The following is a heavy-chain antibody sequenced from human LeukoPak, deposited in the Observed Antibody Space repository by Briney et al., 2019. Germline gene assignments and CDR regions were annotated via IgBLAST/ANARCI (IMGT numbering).Heavy chain of an antibody. J-gene: IGHJ3*02. V-gene: IGHV3-30-3*01. CDR1: GFTFSTYA. CDR3: ARSYNSGTLDAFDI. Sequence: GGSLRLSCTASGFTFSTYAMHWVRQAPGKGLEWVAVISYDGTNKYYADSMKGRFTISRDNSKNTLYLQMNSLRAEDTAVYYCARSYNSGTLDAFDIWGQGTMVTVSS. D-gene: IGHD6-19*01. CDR2: ISYDGTNK.